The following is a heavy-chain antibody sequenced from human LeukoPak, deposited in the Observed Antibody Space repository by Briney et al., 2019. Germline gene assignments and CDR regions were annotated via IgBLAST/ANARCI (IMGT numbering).Heavy chain of an antibody. CDR1: GGSISTSY. CDR2: IYYSGRT. J-gene: IGHJ4*02. Sequence: SENLSLTCTISGGSISTSYWGWIRQPPGKGLECLGYIYYSGRTNYNPSLKSRVTTSIDSSENQLSLKLTSVSAADTAVYYCARMLGREAYPLDHWGQGTLVTVSS. V-gene: IGHV4-59*01. D-gene: IGHD3-16*01. CDR3: ARMLGREAYPLDH.